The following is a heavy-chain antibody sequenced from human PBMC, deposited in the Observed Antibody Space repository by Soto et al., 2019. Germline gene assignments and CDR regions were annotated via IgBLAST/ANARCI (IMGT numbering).Heavy chain of an antibody. J-gene: IGHJ4*02. Sequence: GGSLRLSCSASGFTFSSYAMHWVRQAPGKGLDFVSSISSNGGSTYYADSVKGRFTISRDNSKNTLYLQMSSLRAEDTVVYYCVKDPYYDILTGYGDYWGQGTLVTVSS. V-gene: IGHV3-64D*08. CDR2: ISSNGGST. CDR1: GFTFSSYA. CDR3: VKDPYYDILTGYGDY. D-gene: IGHD3-9*01.